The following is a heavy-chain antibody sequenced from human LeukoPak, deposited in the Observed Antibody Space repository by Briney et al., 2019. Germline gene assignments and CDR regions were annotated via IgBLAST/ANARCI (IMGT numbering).Heavy chain of an antibody. Sequence: SETLSLTCTVSGGSISSSSYYWGWIRQPPGKGLEWIGSIYYSGSTYYNPSLKSRVTISVDTSKNQFSLKLSSVTAADTAVYYCARRVDYDSSGYYLDYWRQGTLVTVSS. D-gene: IGHD3-22*01. J-gene: IGHJ4*02. CDR2: IYYSGST. V-gene: IGHV4-39*01. CDR1: GGSISSSSYY. CDR3: ARRVDYDSSGYYLDY.